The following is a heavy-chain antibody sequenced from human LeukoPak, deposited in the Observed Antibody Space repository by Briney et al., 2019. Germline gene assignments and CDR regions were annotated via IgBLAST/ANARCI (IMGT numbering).Heavy chain of an antibody. D-gene: IGHD2-21*02. J-gene: IGHJ4*02. V-gene: IGHV3-23*01. CDR2: IRGSGGGT. CDR3: VKARMPHCGTDCLES. CDR1: GFTFSSYA. Sequence: GGSLRLSCAASGFTFSSYAMSWVRQAPGKGLEWVSVIRGSGGGTYYADSVKGRFTISRDNSKNTVYLQMNSLRAEDTAVYYCVKARMPHCGTDCLESWGQGTLVTVSA.